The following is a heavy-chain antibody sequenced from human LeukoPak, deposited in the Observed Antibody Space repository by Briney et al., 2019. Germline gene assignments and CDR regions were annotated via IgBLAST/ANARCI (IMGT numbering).Heavy chain of an antibody. CDR2: INTDGTVT. CDR3: ATKQWLAPPPDS. Sequence: GGSLRLSCAASGFTFIEYWMLWVRQAPGKGLESVSRINTDGTVTTYADSVKGRFTVSRDNADNTMFLQMNSVRDEDTAVYYCATKQWLAPPPDSWGQGTPVTVSS. V-gene: IGHV3-74*01. D-gene: IGHD6-19*01. J-gene: IGHJ4*02. CDR1: GFTFIEYW.